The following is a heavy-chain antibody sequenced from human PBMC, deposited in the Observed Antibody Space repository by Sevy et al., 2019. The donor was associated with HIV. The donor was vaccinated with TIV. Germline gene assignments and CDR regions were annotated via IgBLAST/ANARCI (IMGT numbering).Heavy chain of an antibody. Sequence: SETLSLTCAVYGGSFSGYYWSWIRQPPGKGLEWIGEINHSGSTNYNPSLKSRVTISVDTSKTQFSLKLSSVTAADTAVYYCARGQPHVDIVATSYYGMDVWGQGTTVTVSS. CDR3: ARGQPHVDIVATSYYGMDV. CDR1: GGSFSGYY. V-gene: IGHV4-34*01. J-gene: IGHJ6*02. CDR2: INHSGST. D-gene: IGHD5-12*01.